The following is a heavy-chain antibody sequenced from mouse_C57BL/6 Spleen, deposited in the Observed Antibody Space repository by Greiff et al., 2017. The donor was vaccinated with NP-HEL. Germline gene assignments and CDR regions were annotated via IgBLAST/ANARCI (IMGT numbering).Heavy chain of an antibody. J-gene: IGHJ3*01. Sequence: QVQLQQSGAELVRPGTSVKLSCKASGYTFTSYWMHWVKQRPGQGLEWIGVIDPSDSYTNYNQKFKGKATLTVDTSSSTAYMQLSSLTSKDSAVYYCARVDGYDHGFADWGQGTLVTVSA. V-gene: IGHV1-59*01. CDR3: ARVDGYDHGFAD. CDR1: GYTFTSYW. CDR2: IDPSDSYT. D-gene: IGHD2-2*01.